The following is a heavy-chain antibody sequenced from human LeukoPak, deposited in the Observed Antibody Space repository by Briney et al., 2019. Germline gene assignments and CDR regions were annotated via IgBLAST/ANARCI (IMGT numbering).Heavy chain of an antibody. D-gene: IGHD4-17*01. CDR3: ARDETVTPHWYFDL. CDR1: GFTFSSYA. J-gene: IGHJ2*01. CDR2: ISYDGSNK. V-gene: IGHV3-30-3*01. Sequence: QTGGSLRLSCAASGFTFSSYAMHWVRQAPGKGLEWVAVISYDGSNKYYADSVKGRFTISRDNSKNTLYLQMNSLRAEDTAVYYCARDETVTPHWYFDLWGRGTLVTVSS.